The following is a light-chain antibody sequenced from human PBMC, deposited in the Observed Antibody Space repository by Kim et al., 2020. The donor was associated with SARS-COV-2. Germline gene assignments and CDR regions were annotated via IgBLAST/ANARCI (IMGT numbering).Light chain of an antibody. J-gene: IGKJ2*01. CDR2: GAS. CDR3: QQYGSSPLYT. V-gene: IGKV3-20*01. Sequence: EIVLTQSPGTLYLSPGETATLSCRASQSVSNNYLAWYQQKPGQAPRLLIYGASTRDTGIPDRFSGSGSGTDFTLTISRLEPEDFAVYYCQQYGSSPLYTFGQGTKLEI. CDR1: QSVSNNY.